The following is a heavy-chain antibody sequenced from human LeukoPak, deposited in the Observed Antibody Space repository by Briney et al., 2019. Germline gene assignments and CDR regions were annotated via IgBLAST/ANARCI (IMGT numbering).Heavy chain of an antibody. Sequence: PGGSLRLSCAASGFTFSSYWMSWVRQAPGKGLEWVANIKQDGSEKYYVDSVKGRFTISRDNAKNSLYLQMNSLRAEDTAVYYCARLVDNYDFWSGYFYNWFDPWGQGTLVTVSS. V-gene: IGHV3-7*01. J-gene: IGHJ5*02. D-gene: IGHD3-3*01. CDR1: GFTFSSYW. CDR2: IKQDGSEK. CDR3: ARLVDNYDFWSGYFYNWFDP.